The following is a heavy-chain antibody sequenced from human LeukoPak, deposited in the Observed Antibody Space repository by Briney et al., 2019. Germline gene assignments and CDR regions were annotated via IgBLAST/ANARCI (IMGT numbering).Heavy chain of an antibody. V-gene: IGHV3-30*02. J-gene: IGHJ3*02. Sequence: GGSLRLSCAASGFTFSSYGMHWVRQAPGKGLAWVAFIRYDGSNKYYADSVKGRFTISRDNSKNTLYLQMNSLRAEDTAVYYCAKVPKYYDSSGYPYDAFDIWGQGTMVTVSS. D-gene: IGHD3-22*01. CDR3: AKVPKYYDSSGYPYDAFDI. CDR1: GFTFSSYG. CDR2: IRYDGSNK.